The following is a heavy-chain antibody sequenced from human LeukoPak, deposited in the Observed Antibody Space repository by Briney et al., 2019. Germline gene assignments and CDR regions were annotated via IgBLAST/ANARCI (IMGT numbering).Heavy chain of an antibody. Sequence: SVKVSCKASVYSLTTYDILLVRQAARPALEWVAWMNPNRVNTDYAQKFQGRVTMTRNTSISTAYMELSSLRSEDTAVYYCARGPQAPGYCSGGSCYSFYYYYMDVWGKGTTVTVSS. J-gene: IGHJ6*03. CDR2: MNPNRVNT. D-gene: IGHD2-15*01. CDR3: ARGPQAPGYCSGGSCYSFYYYYMDV. V-gene: IGHV1-8*01. CDR1: VYSLTTYD.